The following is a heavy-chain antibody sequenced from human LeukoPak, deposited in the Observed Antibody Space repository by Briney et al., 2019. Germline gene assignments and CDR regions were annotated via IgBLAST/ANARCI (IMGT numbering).Heavy chain of an antibody. D-gene: IGHD1-26*01. J-gene: IGHJ4*02. V-gene: IGHV4-38-2*01. CDR2: IYHSGST. CDR3: ARLPSGSY. CDR1: GYSISSGYY. Sequence: PSETLSLTCAVSGYSISSGYYWGWIRQPPGKGLEWIGSIYHSGSTYYNPSLKSRVTISVDTSKNQFSLKLSSVTAAGTAVYYCARLPSGSYSSQGTLVTVSS.